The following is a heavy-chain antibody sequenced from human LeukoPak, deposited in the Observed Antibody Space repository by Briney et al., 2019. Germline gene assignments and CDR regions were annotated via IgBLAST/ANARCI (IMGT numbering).Heavy chain of an antibody. Sequence: GGSLRLSCAASGFTFSSYAMSWVRQAPGKGLEWVSAISGSGGSTYYADSVKGRFTISRDNSKNTLYLQMNSLRAEDTAVYYCAKYLPDDFWSGYSDYYFDYWGQGTLVIVSS. CDR2: ISGSGGST. D-gene: IGHD3-3*01. CDR1: GFTFSSYA. V-gene: IGHV3-23*01. CDR3: AKYLPDDFWSGYSDYYFDY. J-gene: IGHJ4*02.